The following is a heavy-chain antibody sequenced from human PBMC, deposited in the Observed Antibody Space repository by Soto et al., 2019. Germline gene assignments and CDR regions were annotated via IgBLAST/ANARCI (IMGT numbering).Heavy chain of an antibody. CDR1: GSTFSSYT. CDR3: ARDPDLTAAPGAPYYYGMDV. Sequence: PGGSLRLSCAASGSTFSSYTMNWVRQAPGKGLEWVSSISSSSGYIYYADSMKGRFTISRDNAKNSVYLQMNSLRAEDTAVYYCARDPDLTAAPGAPYYYGMDVWGQGTTVTVSS. CDR2: ISSSSGYI. D-gene: IGHD6-13*01. V-gene: IGHV3-21*01. J-gene: IGHJ6*02.